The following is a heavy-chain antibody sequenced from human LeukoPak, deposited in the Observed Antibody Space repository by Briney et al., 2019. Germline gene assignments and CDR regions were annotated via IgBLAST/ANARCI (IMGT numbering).Heavy chain of an antibody. CDR2: ISGSGGST. J-gene: IGHJ3*02. Sequence: PGGSLRLSCAASGFTFSSYAMSWVRQAPGKGLEWVSAISGSGGSTYYADSVKGRFTISRDNSKNTLYLQMNSLRAEDTAVYYCANYPSSSWLRGNAFDIWGQGTMVTVSS. V-gene: IGHV3-23*01. D-gene: IGHD6-13*01. CDR3: ANYPSSSWLRGNAFDI. CDR1: GFTFSSYA.